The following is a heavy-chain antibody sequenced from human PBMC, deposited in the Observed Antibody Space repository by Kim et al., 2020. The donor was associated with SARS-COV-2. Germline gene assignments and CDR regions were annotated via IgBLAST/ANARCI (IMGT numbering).Heavy chain of an antibody. CDR2: GDK. CDR3: ARGRYYYDC. V-gene: IGHV2-70*19. J-gene: IGHJ4*02. Sequence: GDKHYSTSLKTRLTISKDTSKNQVVLTMTKMDPVDTATYYCARGRYYYDCWGQGTLVIVSS.